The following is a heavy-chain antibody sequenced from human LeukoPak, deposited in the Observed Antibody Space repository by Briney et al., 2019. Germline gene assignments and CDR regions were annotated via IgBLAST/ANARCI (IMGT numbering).Heavy chain of an antibody. CDR1: GYTFSDFG. V-gene: IGHV1-18*01. Sequence: ASVKVSCKASGYTFSDFGISWVRQAPGQGLEWMGWTSTHNGNKNYLQKFQGRVTMTTDTSTSTAYMELRSLRSDDTAVYYCARERYHYYDSSGYHLDIWGQGTMVTVSS. CDR2: TSTHNGNK. D-gene: IGHD3-22*01. CDR3: ARERYHYYDSSGYHLDI. J-gene: IGHJ3*02.